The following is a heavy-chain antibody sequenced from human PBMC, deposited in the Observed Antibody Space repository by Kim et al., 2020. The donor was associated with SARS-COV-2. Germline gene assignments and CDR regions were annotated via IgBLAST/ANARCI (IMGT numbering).Heavy chain of an antibody. J-gene: IGHJ3*02. D-gene: IGHD1-26*01. V-gene: IGHV6-1*01. CDR3: AKSRGGRGSTIDI. Sequence: YQVSVKGRITIDPDTSSNQFSLQMNSVTPDDTAVYYCAKSRGGRGSTIDIWGQGTVVTVSS.